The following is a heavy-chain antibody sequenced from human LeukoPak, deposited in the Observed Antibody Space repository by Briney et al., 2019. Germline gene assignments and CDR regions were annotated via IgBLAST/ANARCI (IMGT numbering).Heavy chain of an antibody. Sequence: PGGSLRLSCAASGFTFSSYAMSWVRQAPGKGLEWVSGISGSGTSTYYADSVKGRFTISRDNAKNSLYLQMNGLRAEDTAVYYCATSYYYYGSGSGYWGQGTLVTVSS. J-gene: IGHJ4*02. CDR2: ISGSGTST. D-gene: IGHD3-10*01. CDR3: ATSYYYYGSGSGY. V-gene: IGHV3-23*01. CDR1: GFTFSSYA.